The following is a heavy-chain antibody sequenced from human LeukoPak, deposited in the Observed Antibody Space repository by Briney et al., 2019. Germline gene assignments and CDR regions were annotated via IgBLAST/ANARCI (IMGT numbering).Heavy chain of an antibody. CDR3: ARDQAYSFDY. J-gene: IGHJ4*02. V-gene: IGHV3-48*01. CDR1: GFTFSAYS. Sequence: GGSLRLSCAASGFTFSAYSMNWVRQAPEKGLEWVSYIGSSSSPIYYADSVKGRFTISRDNAKNSLYLQMDSLRAEDTAVYYCARDQAYSFDYWGQGTLVTVSS. CDR2: IGSSSSPI. D-gene: IGHD4-11*01.